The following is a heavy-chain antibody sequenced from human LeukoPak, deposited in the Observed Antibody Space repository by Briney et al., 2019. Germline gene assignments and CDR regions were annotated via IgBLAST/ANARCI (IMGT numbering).Heavy chain of an antibody. V-gene: IGHV1-24*01. CDR3: ATGEALGYCSSTSCYYGMDV. CDR1: GYTLTELS. CDR2: FDPEDGET. J-gene: IGHJ6*02. Sequence: GASVKVSCKVSGYTLTELSMHWVRQAPGKGLEWMGGFDPEDGETIYAQKFQGRVTMTEDTSTDTAYMELSSLRSEDTAVYYCATGEALGYCSSTSCYYGMDVWGQGTTVTVSS. D-gene: IGHD2-2*01.